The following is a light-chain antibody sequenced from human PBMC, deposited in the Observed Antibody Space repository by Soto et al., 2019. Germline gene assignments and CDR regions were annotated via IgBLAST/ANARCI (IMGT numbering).Light chain of an antibody. CDR1: QSVSTN. J-gene: IGKJ2*01. CDR2: GAS. V-gene: IGKV3-15*01. Sequence: EIVMTQSPATLSVSPGERATLSCRASQSVSTNLAWYQQKPGQAPRLLIYGASTRATGIPARSSGSGSGTEFTLIISSLQSEDFAVYYCQQYNNWPPYTFGQGTKLEIK. CDR3: QQYNNWPPYT.